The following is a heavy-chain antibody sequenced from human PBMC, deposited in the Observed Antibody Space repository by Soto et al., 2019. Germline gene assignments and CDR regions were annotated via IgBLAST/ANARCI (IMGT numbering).Heavy chain of an antibody. Sequence: SETLSVTCTVSGGSISGYYWSWIRQPPGKGLEWIGYIYYSGSTNYNPSLKSRVTISVDTSKNQFSLKLSSVTAADTAVYYCARDREAGWFDPWGQGTLVTVSS. J-gene: IGHJ5*02. CDR1: GGSISGYY. CDR3: ARDREAGWFDP. CDR2: IYYSGST. V-gene: IGHV4-59*01.